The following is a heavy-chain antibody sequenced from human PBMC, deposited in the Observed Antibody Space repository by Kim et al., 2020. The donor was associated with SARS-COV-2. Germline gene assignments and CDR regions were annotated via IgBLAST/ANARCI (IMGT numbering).Heavy chain of an antibody. D-gene: IGHD3-3*01. Sequence: PSLKSRVTISVDTSQNQFSLKLSSVTDADTAVYYWARGGYDFWSGYYHRNWGQGTLVTVSS. J-gene: IGHJ4*02. V-gene: IGHV4-39*07. CDR3: ARGGYDFWSGYYHRN.